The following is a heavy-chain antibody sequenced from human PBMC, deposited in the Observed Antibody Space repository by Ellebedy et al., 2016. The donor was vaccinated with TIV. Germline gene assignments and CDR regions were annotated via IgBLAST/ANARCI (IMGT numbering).Heavy chain of an antibody. D-gene: IGHD2-15*01. Sequence: PGGSLRLSCAASGFTVSSNYMSWVRQAPGKGLEWVSVIYSGGSTYYADSVKGRFTMSRDNSKNTLYLQMNSLRAEDTAVYYCARHCSGGSCSHHAFDIWGQGTMVTASS. CDR1: GFTVSSNY. CDR3: ARHCSGGSCSHHAFDI. V-gene: IGHV3-66*04. CDR2: IYSGGST. J-gene: IGHJ3*02.